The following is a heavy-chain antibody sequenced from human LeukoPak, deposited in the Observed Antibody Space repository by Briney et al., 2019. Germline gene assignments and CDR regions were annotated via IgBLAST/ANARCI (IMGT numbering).Heavy chain of an antibody. CDR3: ARAVMVRGVIPPYYFDY. J-gene: IGHJ4*02. CDR1: GGSISSYY. D-gene: IGHD3-10*01. V-gene: IGHV4-59*08. Sequence: SETLSLTCTVSGGSISSYYWSWIQQPPGKGLEWIGYIYYSGSTNYNPSLKSRVSISVDTSKNQFSLKLSSVTAADTAVHYCARAVMVRGVIPPYYFDYWGQGTLVAVS. CDR2: IYYSGST.